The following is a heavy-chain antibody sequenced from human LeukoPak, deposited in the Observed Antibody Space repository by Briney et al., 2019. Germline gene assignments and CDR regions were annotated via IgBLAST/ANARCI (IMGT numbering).Heavy chain of an antibody. V-gene: IGHV4-38-2*01. Sequence: PSETLSLTCAVSGYSISSGYYWGWIRQPPGKGLEWIGSIYHSGNTYYNPSLKSRVTISVDTSKNQFSLKLSSVTAADTAVYYCARHRRSAYWNPVTTAFDYWGQGTLVTVSS. CDR1: GYSISSGYY. CDR3: ARHRRSAYWNPVTTAFDY. CDR2: IYHSGNT. J-gene: IGHJ4*02. D-gene: IGHD1-1*01.